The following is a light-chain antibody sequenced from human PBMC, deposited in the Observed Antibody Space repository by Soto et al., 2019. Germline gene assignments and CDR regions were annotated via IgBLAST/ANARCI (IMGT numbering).Light chain of an antibody. CDR2: QVS. J-gene: IGKJ1*01. V-gene: IGKV2-30*01. CDR1: LSLLFSDGNTY. CDR3: MQGTHWLRT. Sequence: DVVMTQSPLSLPVTLGQPASISCRSALSLLFSDGNTYLTWFHQRPGQSPRRLIYQVSKRDSGVPDRFSGSGSGSDFTLKISRVEAEDVGVYYCMQGTHWLRTFGQGTKVEIK.